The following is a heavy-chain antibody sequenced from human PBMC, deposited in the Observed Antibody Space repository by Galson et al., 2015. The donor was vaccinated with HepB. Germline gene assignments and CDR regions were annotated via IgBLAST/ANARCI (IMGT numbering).Heavy chain of an antibody. CDR1: GSSISSYY. CDR2: IYYSGST. V-gene: IGHV4-59*08. J-gene: IGHJ4*02. D-gene: IGHD2-15*01. CDR3: ARHRVNGGSWVFDH. Sequence: ETLSLTCTVSGSSISSYYWSWIRQPPGKGLEWIGNIYYSGSTNYNTSLNSRVTISVDMSENQFSLKLSSVTVADTAVYYCARHRVNGGSWVFDHWGQGSLVTVSS.